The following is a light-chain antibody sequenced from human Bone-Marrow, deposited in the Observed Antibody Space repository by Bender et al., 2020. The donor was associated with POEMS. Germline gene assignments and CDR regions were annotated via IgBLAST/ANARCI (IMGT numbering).Light chain of an antibody. CDR2: SSH. Sequence: QSVLTQPPSASGTPGQRVTISCSGGSSNIGAHAVNWYQHLPGTAPKLLIYSSHRRPSEVPDRFSGSKSGTSASLAISGLQSEDEADYYCAAWDDSLTGPVFGGGTKLTVL. J-gene: IGLJ3*02. V-gene: IGLV1-44*01. CDR1: SSNIGAHA. CDR3: AAWDDSLTGPV.